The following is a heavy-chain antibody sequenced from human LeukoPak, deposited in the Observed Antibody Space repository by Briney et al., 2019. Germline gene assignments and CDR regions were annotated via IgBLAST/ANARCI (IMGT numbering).Heavy chain of an antibody. CDR1: GDTFNNYA. J-gene: IGHJ2*01. V-gene: IGHV1-69*05. CDR3: ARAQSGYCSSTSCYTPWYFDL. D-gene: IGHD2-2*02. CDR2: FIPLFGTA. Sequence: SVKVSCKASGDTFNNYAVSWVRQAPGQGLEWKGAFIPLFGTANYAHNFQGRVTITTDESTSTAYMELSSLRSEDTAVYYCARAQSGYCSSTSCYTPWYFDLWGRGTLVTVSS.